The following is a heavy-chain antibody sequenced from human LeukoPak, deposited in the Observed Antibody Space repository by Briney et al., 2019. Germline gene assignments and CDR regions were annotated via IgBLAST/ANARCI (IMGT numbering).Heavy chain of an antibody. CDR2: IIPIFGTA. CDR1: GGTFSSYA. J-gene: IGHJ4*02. CDR3: ARDRYYDSSGLQFDY. Sequence: GASVKVSCKASGGTFSSYAISWVRQAPGQGLEWMGRIIPIFGTANYAQKFQGRVTITTDESTSTAYMELSSLRSEDMAVYYCARDRYYDSSGLQFDYWGQGTLVTVSS. D-gene: IGHD3-22*01. V-gene: IGHV1-69*05.